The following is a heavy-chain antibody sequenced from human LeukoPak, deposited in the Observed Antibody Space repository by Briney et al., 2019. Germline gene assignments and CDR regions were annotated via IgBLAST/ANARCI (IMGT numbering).Heavy chain of an antibody. CDR1: GFTFSSYA. D-gene: IGHD7-27*01. Sequence: GGSLRLSCAASGFTFSSYAMSWVRQAPGKGLEWVSAITGSGGSTYYGDSVKGRFTISRDNSKNTLYLQMDSLRAEDTAVYYCARGKTGDSWGQGTLVTVSS. J-gene: IGHJ4*02. CDR2: ITGSGGST. V-gene: IGHV3-23*01. CDR3: ARGKTGDS.